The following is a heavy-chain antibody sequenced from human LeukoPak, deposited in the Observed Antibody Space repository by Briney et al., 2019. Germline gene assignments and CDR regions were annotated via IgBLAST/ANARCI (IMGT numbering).Heavy chain of an antibody. CDR2: ISAYNGNT. V-gene: IGHV1-18*01. J-gene: IGHJ4*02. CDR1: GYTFTSYG. D-gene: IGHD3-10*01. CDR3: ARVGPLEITMVRGVIMLLDY. Sequence: VASVKVSYKASGYTFTSYGISWVRQAPGQGLEWMGWISAYNGNTNYAQKLQGRVTMTTDTSTSTAYMELKSLRSDDTAVYYCARVGPLEITMVRGVIMLLDYWGQGTLVTVSS.